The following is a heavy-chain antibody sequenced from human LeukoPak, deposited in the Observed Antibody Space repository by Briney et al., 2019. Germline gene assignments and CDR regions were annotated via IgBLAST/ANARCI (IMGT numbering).Heavy chain of an antibody. Sequence: SETLSLTCTLYGDSLNVSYWSWIRQPPGKELEWIGEINHSGGTHYNPSLWGRLTISIDTSKNKFSLQLTAVTAADTGVYFCARVSDIMISFGGVISYFDYWGQGAQVTVSS. CDR1: GDSLNVSY. J-gene: IGHJ4*02. D-gene: IGHD3-16*02. V-gene: IGHV4-34*01. CDR2: INHSGGT. CDR3: ARVSDIMISFGGVISYFDY.